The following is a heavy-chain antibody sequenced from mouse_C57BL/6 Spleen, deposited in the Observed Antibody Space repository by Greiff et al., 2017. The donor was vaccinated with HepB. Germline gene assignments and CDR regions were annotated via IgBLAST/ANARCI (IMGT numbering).Heavy chain of an antibody. CDR1: GYSFTSYY. CDR2: IYPGSGNT. CDR3: ARDWDSHYFDY. Sequence: VQLQESGPELVKPGASVKISCKASGYSFTSYYIHWVKQRPGQGLEWIGWIYPGSGNTKYNEKFKGKATLTADTSSSTAYMQLSSLTSEDSAVYYCARDWDSHYFDYWGQGTTLTVSS. D-gene: IGHD4-1*01. V-gene: IGHV1-66*01. J-gene: IGHJ2*01.